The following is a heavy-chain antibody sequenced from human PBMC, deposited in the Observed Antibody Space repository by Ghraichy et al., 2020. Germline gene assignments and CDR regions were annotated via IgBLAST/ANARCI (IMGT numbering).Heavy chain of an antibody. D-gene: IGHD3-3*01. CDR1: GGTFSSYG. Sequence: SVKVSCKASGGTFSSYGFSWVRQAPGQGLEWMGGIIPMFGTANYAQKFQGRVTITADESTSTAYMELSSLRSEDTAVYYCARGVLRVLEWLILENYHYYAMDVWGQGTTVTVSS. J-gene: IGHJ6*02. CDR3: ARGVLRVLEWLILENYHYYAMDV. V-gene: IGHV1-69*13. CDR2: IIPMFGTA.